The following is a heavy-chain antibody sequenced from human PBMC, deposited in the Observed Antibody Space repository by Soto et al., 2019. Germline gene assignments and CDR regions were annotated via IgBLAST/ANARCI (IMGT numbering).Heavy chain of an antibody. J-gene: IGHJ4*02. CDR1: GYTFTSYG. D-gene: IGHD6-19*01. V-gene: IGHV1-18*01. CDR2: ISAYNGNT. Sequence: QVQLVQSGAEVKKPGASVKVSCKASGYTFTSYGISWVRQAPGQGLEWMGWISAYNGNTNYAQKLQGRVTMTTDTPTRTAYMELRSLRSDDTAVYYCARAYSSGWTHPTIVDYWGQGTLVTVSS. CDR3: ARAYSSGWTHPTIVDY.